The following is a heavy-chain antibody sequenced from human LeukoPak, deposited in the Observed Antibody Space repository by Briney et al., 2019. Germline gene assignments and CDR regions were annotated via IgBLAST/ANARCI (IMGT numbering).Heavy chain of an antibody. Sequence: GGSLRLSCAASGFSFSSHAMNWVRLAPGKGLEWVSFISSDGRDIFYSDSVRGRFTISRDNSKNTLYLQMNSLRAEDTAVYYCAKDEKRYCSGGSCYSFDYWGQGTLVTVSS. CDR1: GFSFSSHA. CDR2: ISSDGRDI. CDR3: AKDEKRYCSGGSCYSFDY. D-gene: IGHD2-15*01. J-gene: IGHJ4*02. V-gene: IGHV3-21*01.